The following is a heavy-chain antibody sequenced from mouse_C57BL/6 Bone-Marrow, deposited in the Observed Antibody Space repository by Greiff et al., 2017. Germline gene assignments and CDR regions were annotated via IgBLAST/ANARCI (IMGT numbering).Heavy chain of an antibody. D-gene: IGHD2-4*01. J-gene: IGHJ4*01. CDR1: GFTFSSYA. CDR3: ARGDDYDGGPYYAMDY. CDR2: ISDGGSYT. Sequence: EVKLVESGGGLVKPGGSLKLSCAASGFTFSSYAMSWVRQTPEKRLEWVATISDGGSYTYYPDNVKGRFTISRDNAKNNLYLQMSHLKSEDTAMYYCARGDDYDGGPYYAMDYWGRGTSVTVSS. V-gene: IGHV5-4*03.